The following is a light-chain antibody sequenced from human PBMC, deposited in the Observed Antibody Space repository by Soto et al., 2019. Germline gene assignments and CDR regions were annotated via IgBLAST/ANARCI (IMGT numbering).Light chain of an antibody. CDR1: QSVRSN. CDR3: QQYNDWPWT. CDR2: GAS. Sequence: EVVMTQSPGTLSVSPGERATLSCRASQSVRSNLAWFQQKPGQAPSLLVYGASYRAIGIPARFSGSGSGTEFSLTVSSLQSEDFAVYYCQQYNDWPWTFGQGTKVDIK. V-gene: IGKV3-15*01. J-gene: IGKJ1*01.